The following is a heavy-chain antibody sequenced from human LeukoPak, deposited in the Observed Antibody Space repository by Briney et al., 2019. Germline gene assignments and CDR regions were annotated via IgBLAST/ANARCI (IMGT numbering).Heavy chain of an antibody. Sequence: GGSLRLSCAASGFTVSSNYMSWVRQPPGKGLEWVSVIYAGGSTYYGDSVKGRFTISRDDSKNTLYPQMNSLRAEDTAVYYCARDFSLARPLDPFDMWGQGTMVTVSS. D-gene: IGHD6-6*01. J-gene: IGHJ3*02. CDR1: GFTVSSNY. V-gene: IGHV3-53*01. CDR2: IYAGGST. CDR3: ARDFSLARPLDPFDM.